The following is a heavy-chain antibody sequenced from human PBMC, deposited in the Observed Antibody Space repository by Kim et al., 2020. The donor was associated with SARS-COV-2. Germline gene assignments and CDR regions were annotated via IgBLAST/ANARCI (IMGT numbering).Heavy chain of an antibody. V-gene: IGHV3-21*01. D-gene: IGHD6-13*01. CDR3: ARVRGIAAAGKGYYYYGMDV. J-gene: IGHJ6*02. Sequence: GGSLRLSCAASGFTFSSYSMNWVRQAPGKGLEWVSSISSSSSYIYYADSVKGRFTISRDNAKNSLYLQMNSLRAEDTAVYYCARVRGIAAAGKGYYYYGMDVWGQGTTVTVSS. CDR1: GFTFSSYS. CDR2: ISSSSSYI.